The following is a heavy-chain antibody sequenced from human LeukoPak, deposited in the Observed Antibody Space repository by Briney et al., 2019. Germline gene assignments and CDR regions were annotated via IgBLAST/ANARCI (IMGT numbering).Heavy chain of an antibody. Sequence: GGSLRLSCAASGFTFSSYAMPWVRQAPGKGLEYVSGISSNGGSTNYANSVKGRFTISRDNSKNTLYLQMASLRVEDMAVYYCARRRRFGGLYYFDYWGQGTLVTVSS. V-gene: IGHV3-64*01. CDR2: ISSNGGST. CDR3: ARRRRFGGLYYFDY. D-gene: IGHD3-10*01. J-gene: IGHJ4*02. CDR1: GFTFSSYA.